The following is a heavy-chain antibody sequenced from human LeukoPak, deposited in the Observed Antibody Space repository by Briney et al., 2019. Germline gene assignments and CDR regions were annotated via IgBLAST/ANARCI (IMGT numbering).Heavy chain of an antibody. CDR1: GFTFSNAW. J-gene: IGHJ6*02. D-gene: IGHD6-13*01. V-gene: IGHV3-15*01. CDR2: IKSKTDGGTT. Sequence: PGGSLRLSCAASGFTFSNAWMSWVRQAPGKGLEWVGRIKSKTDGGTTDYAAPVKGRFTISGDDSKNTLYLQMNSLKTEDTAVYYCTTDRLYSSSWYEYYYGMDVWGQGTTVTVSS. CDR3: TTDRLYSSSWYEYYYGMDV.